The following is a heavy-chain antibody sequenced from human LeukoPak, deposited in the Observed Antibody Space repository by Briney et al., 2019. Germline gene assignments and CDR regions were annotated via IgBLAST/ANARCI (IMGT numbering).Heavy chain of an antibody. D-gene: IGHD3-3*01. CDR1: GYSISSGYY. CDR2: IYHSGST. Sequence: SETLSLTCAVSGYSISSGYYWGWIRQPPGKGLGWIGSIYHSGSTYYNPSLKSRVTISVDTSKNLFSLKLSSVTAADTAVYYCARTGYYDFWSGYYDYWGQGTLVTVSS. J-gene: IGHJ4*02. CDR3: ARTGYYDFWSGYYDY. V-gene: IGHV4-38-2*01.